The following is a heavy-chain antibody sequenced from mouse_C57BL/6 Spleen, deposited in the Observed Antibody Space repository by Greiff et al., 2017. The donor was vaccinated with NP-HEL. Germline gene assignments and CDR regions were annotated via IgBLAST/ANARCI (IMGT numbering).Heavy chain of an antibody. D-gene: IGHD1-1*01. Sequence: DVKLVESGGGLVKPGGSLKLSCAASGFTFSDYGMHWVRQAPEKGLEWVAYISSGSSTIYYADKVKGRFTITRDNAKNTPFLQMTSLRSEDTAMYYCERKIYYGNSYGFAYWGQGTLVTVSA. CDR2: ISSGSSTI. CDR1: GFTFSDYG. V-gene: IGHV5-17*01. J-gene: IGHJ3*01. CDR3: ERKIYYGNSYGFAY.